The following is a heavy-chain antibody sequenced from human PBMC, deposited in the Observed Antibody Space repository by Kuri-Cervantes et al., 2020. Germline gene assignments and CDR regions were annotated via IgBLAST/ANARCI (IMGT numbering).Heavy chain of an antibody. J-gene: IGHJ6*02. CDR3: AKDPIVPAAIQYYHGMDV. Sequence: GESLKISCAASGFTFSSYAMSWVRQAPGKGLEWVSAISGSGGSTYYADSVKGRFTISRDNSKNTLYLQMNSLRAEDTAVYYCAKDPIVPAAIQYYHGMDVWGQGTTVTVSS. CDR2: ISGSGGST. D-gene: IGHD2-2*02. CDR1: GFTFSSYA. V-gene: IGHV3-23*01.